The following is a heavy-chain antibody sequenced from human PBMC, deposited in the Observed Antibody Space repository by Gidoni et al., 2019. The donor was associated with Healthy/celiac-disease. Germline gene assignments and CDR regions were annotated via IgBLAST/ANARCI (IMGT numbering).Heavy chain of an antibody. Sequence: PVRFRTLSCPASGFGFSSYGMHWVRQAPGKGLEWVAVIWYDGSNKYYADSVKGRFTISRDNSKNTLYLQMNSLRAEDTAVYYCARDREVREVEYYFDYWGQGTLVTVSS. CDR3: ARDREVREVEYYFDY. CDR2: IWYDGSNK. D-gene: IGHD3-10*01. J-gene: IGHJ4*02. CDR1: GFGFSSYG. V-gene: IGHV3-33*01.